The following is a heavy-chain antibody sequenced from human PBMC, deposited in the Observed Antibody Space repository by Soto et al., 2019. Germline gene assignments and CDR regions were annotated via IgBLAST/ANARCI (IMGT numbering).Heavy chain of an antibody. J-gene: IGHJ4*02. D-gene: IGHD3-22*01. CDR1: GFTFSSYW. V-gene: IGHV3-7*03. CDR3: ARDKAYYDSSGYNSVFDY. Sequence: GGSLRLSCAASGFTFSSYWMSWVRQAPDKGLEWVANIKEDGSEKYYGDSVKGRFTISRDNTKNSLYLQMNRLRTEDTAVYYCARDKAYYDSSGYNSVFDYWGQGTLVTVSS. CDR2: IKEDGSEK.